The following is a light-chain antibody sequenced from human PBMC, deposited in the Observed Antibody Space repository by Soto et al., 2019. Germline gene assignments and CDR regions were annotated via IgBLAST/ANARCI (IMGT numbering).Light chain of an antibody. J-gene: IGLJ1*01. V-gene: IGLV2-11*01. CDR1: SSDVGGYDY. CDR3: CSYGGSFPYV. CDR2: DVT. Sequence: QSALTQPPSVSGSPGQSVTISCTGTSSDVGGYDYVSWYQQHPGKAPKLLIYDVTKRPSGVPDRFSGSKSGNTASLTISGLQAEDEADFFCCSYGGSFPYVFGTWTKLTVL.